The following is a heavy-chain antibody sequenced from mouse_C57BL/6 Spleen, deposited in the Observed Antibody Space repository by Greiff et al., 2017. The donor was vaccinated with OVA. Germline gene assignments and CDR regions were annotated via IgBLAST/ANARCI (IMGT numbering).Heavy chain of an antibody. J-gene: IGHJ2*01. CDR2: LDPYDSYT. CDR1: GYTFTSYW. V-gene: IGHV1-50*01. Sequence: QVQLQQPGAELVKPGASVKLSCKASGYTFTSYWLQWVKQRPGQGLEWIGELDPYDSYTNSNQKFKGKATLTVATSSSTADMQLISLTSEDSAVYYCARGQLRFPFDYWGQGTTLTVSS. CDR3: ARGQLRFPFDY. D-gene: IGHD3-2*02.